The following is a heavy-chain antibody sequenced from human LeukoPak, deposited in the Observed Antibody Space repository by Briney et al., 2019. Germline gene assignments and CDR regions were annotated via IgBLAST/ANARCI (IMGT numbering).Heavy chain of an antibody. V-gene: IGHV3-30*04. J-gene: IGHJ4*02. Sequence: GGSLRLSCAASGFTFSSYAMHWVRQAPGKGLEWVAVISYDGSNKYYADSVKGRFTISRDNSKNTLYLQMNSLRAEDTAVYYCARDSRGEAAAGSFDYWGQGTLVTVSS. CDR3: ARDSRGEAAAGSFDY. CDR2: ISYDGSNK. CDR1: GFTFSSYA. D-gene: IGHD6-13*01.